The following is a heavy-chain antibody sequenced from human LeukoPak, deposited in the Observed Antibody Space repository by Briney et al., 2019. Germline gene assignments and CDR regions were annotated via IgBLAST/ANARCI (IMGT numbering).Heavy chain of an antibody. Sequence: QVQLVESGGGLVEPGGSLRLSCAASGLTFSDHYMTWIRQAPGKGPEWVSYITSSGDSVSYADSVKGRFTISRDNAKNSLYLQMNSLRAEDTAVYYCGRGHWGLDYWGQGTLVTVSS. CDR1: GLTFSDHY. J-gene: IGHJ4*02. CDR3: GRGHWGLDY. CDR2: ITSSGDSV. D-gene: IGHD7-27*01. V-gene: IGHV3-11*04.